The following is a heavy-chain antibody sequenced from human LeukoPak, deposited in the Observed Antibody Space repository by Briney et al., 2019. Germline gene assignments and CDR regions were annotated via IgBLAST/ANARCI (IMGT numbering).Heavy chain of an antibody. J-gene: IGHJ5*01. V-gene: IGHV4-59*08. CDR2: IHYSGNS. CDR3: VLAPNSNWFDF. D-gene: IGHD2-8*01. CDR1: GDSIGSFY. Sequence: PSETLSLTCSVSGDSIGSFYWNWIRQSPGKGLEWIGNIHYSGNSNYNPSLKSRVTMSIDTSRKQFFLKLTSVTAADTAVYYCVLAPNSNWFDFWGQGTQVTVSS.